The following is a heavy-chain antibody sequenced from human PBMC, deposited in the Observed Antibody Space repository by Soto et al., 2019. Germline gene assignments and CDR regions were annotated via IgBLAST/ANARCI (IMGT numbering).Heavy chain of an antibody. J-gene: IGHJ6*02. CDR2: ITVTDGRR. CDR1: GFTFSRYA. D-gene: IGHD2-15*01. V-gene: IGHV3-23*01. CDR3: ATESMYVVVVGSPRDHYDGRDV. Sequence: EGQLLESGGGLVRPGGSLTLSCAGSGFTFSRYAMTWVRQAPGKGLEWVSSITVTDGRRKYADSVKGRFTISTDTHKNRVYLQMNSRRAEDTALYYGATESMYVVVVGSPRDHYDGRDVWGQGTTVIVS.